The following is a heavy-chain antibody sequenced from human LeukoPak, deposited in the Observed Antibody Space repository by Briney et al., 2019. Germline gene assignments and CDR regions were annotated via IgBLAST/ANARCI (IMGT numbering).Heavy chain of an antibody. V-gene: IGHV3-48*01. Sequence: GGSLSLPCAASGLTFSSYSMIWVRQPPGRGREWVSYISSSSSTIYYAESVKGRFTISRDNAKNSLHLQMNSVRAEGTAVYYCIMVRGVSNYYYYMDVWGKGATVTVSS. CDR1: GLTFSSYS. J-gene: IGHJ6*03. D-gene: IGHD3-10*01. CDR2: ISSSSSTI. CDR3: IMVRGVSNYYYYMDV.